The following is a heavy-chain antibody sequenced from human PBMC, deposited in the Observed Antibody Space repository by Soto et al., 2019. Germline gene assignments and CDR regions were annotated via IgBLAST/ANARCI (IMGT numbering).Heavy chain of an antibody. V-gene: IGHV4-34*01. D-gene: IGHD5-18*01. CDR1: GGSFSGYY. CDR2: INHSGSA. CDR3: ARGATRIQLWPFDF. Sequence: QVQLQQWGAGLLKPSETLSLTCAVYGGSFSGYYWTWIRQSPEKGLEWIGEINHSGSANYNPSLKSRVSISVYTSRSQFSLHLSSVTAADTAMYFCARGATRIQLWPFDFWGQGTLVTVSS. J-gene: IGHJ4*02.